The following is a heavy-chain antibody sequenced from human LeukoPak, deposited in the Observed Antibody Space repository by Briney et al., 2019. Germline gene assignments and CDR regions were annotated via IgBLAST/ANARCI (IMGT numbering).Heavy chain of an antibody. V-gene: IGHV1-69*02. J-gene: IGHJ4*02. D-gene: IGHD6-25*01. Sequence: SVKVSCKASGGTFSSYTISWVRQAPGQGLEWMGRIIPILGIANYAQKFQGRVTITADKSTSTAYMELSSLRSEDTAVYYCASYLIAAAGSFDYWGQGTLVTVSS. CDR1: GGTFSSYT. CDR2: IIPILGIA. CDR3: ASYLIAAAGSFDY.